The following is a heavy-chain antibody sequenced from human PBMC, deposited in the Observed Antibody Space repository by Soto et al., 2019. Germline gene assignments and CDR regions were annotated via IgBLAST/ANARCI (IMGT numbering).Heavy chain of an antibody. J-gene: IGHJ5*02. CDR2: ISYDGSNK. Sequence: VQLVESGGGVVQPGRSLRLSCAASGFTFSSYAMHWVRQAPGKGLEWVAVISYDGSNKYYADSVKGRFTISRDNSKNTLYLQMNSLRAEDTAVYYCASPPGAAAGRRADFDPWGQGTLVTVSS. D-gene: IGHD6-13*01. CDR3: ASPPGAAAGRRADFDP. CDR1: GFTFSSYA. V-gene: IGHV3-30-3*01.